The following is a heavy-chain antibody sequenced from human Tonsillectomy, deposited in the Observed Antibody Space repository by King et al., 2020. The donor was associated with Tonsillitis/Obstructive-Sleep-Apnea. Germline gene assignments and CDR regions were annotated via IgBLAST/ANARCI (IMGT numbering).Heavy chain of an antibody. CDR2: ISWNSGSI. V-gene: IGHV3-9*01. CDR3: AKDRAQWLGHHFDY. CDR1: GFTFDDYA. J-gene: IGHJ4*02. Sequence: VQLVESGGGLVQPGRSLRLSCAASGFTFDDYALHWVRQAPGKGLEWVSGISWNSGSIGYADSVKGRFTISRDNAKNSLYLQMNSLRAEDTALYYCAKDRAQWLGHHFDYWGQGTLVTVSS. D-gene: IGHD6-19*01.